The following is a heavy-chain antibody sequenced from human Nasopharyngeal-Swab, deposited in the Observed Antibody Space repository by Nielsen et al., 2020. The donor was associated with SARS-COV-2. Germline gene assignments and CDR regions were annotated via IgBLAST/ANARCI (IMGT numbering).Heavy chain of an antibody. CDR3: AKAAAGTHYYYYYMDV. D-gene: IGHD6-13*01. J-gene: IGHJ6*03. Sequence: VRQAPGKGLEWVAVISYDGSNKYYADSVKGRFTISRDNSKNTLYLQMNSLRAEDTAVYYCAKAAAGTHYYYYYMDVWGKGTTVTVSS. V-gene: IGHV3-30*18. CDR2: ISYDGSNK.